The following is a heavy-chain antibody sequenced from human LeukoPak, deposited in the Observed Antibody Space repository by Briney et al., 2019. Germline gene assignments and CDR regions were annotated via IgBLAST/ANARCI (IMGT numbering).Heavy chain of an antibody. CDR2: IYYSGST. J-gene: IGHJ4*02. Sequence: PSETLSLTCTVSGGSISSSSYYWGWIRQPPGKGLEWIGSIYYSGSTYYNPPLKSRVTISVDTSKNQFSLKLSSVTAADTAVYYCARHEATDYFDYWGQGTLVTVSS. V-gene: IGHV4-39*01. CDR3: ARHEATDYFDY. CDR1: GGSISSSSYY.